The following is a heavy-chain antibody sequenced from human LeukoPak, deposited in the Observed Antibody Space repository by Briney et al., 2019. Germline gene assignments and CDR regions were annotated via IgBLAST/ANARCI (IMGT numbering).Heavy chain of an antibody. CDR3: ARRYCSGGSCPFDY. J-gene: IGHJ4*02. CDR2: TYYGSKWYN. CDR1: VDSVSSTSAT. Sequence: SQTLSLTCAISVDSVSSTSATWNWIRQSPSRGLEWLGRTYYGSKWYNDYAVSVKGRITINPDTSKNQFSLQLNSVTPEDTAVYYCARRYCSGGSCPFDYWGQGTLVTVSS. V-gene: IGHV6-1*01. D-gene: IGHD2-15*01.